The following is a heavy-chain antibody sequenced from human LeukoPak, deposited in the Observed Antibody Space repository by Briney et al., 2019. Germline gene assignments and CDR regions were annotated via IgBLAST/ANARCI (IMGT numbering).Heavy chain of an antibody. V-gene: IGHV4-59*01. CDR3: ARDLGSYDTGGYYHGYFDY. D-gene: IGHD3-22*01. CDR2: INYSGST. CDR1: GGSIRNYY. J-gene: IGHJ4*02. Sequence: SETLSLTCTVSGGSIRNYYWTWIRQPPGKGLEWIGYINYSGSTNYNPSLKSRVTILVDTSKNQFSLKVSSMTAADTAVYYCARDLGSYDTGGYYHGYFDYWGQGTLVTVSS.